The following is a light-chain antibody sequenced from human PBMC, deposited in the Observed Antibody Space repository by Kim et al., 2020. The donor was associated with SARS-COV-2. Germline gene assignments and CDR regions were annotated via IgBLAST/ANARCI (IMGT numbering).Light chain of an antibody. CDR2: DSS. CDR3: QQRGNWPPALT. Sequence: PGESATPPCRASQNVINYVAWYQQRPGQSPRLLILDSSYRAPGVPPGFSGSGSGTDFTLTISRLEPGDFAVYYCQQRGNWPPALTFGGGTKVDIK. J-gene: IGKJ4*01. V-gene: IGKV3-11*01. CDR1: QNVINY.